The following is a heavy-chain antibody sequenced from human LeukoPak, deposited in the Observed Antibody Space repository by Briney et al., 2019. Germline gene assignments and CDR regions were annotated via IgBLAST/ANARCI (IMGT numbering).Heavy chain of an antibody. CDR3: ARGQLWQTGWFDP. Sequence: GGSLRLSCAASGFTFSDYSMHWVRQAPGKGLEWVSCISSTSSYIYYADSVRGRFTISRDNPKNSLYLQMNSLRAEDTAVYYCARGQLWQTGWFDPWGQGTLVTVSS. CDR1: GFTFSDYS. D-gene: IGHD5-18*01. CDR2: ISSTSSYI. J-gene: IGHJ5*02. V-gene: IGHV3-21*01.